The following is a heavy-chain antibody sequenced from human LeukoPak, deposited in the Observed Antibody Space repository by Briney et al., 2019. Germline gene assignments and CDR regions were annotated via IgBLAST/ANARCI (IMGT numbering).Heavy chain of an antibody. CDR1: GYTFTGHY. J-gene: IGHJ4*02. CDR2: INPNSGAT. CDR3: VRDRAQLEDIEY. V-gene: IGHV1-2*02. Sequence: ASVKVSCKTSGYTFTGHYMHWVRRAPGQGPEWMGWINPNSGATNYAQKFQGRVTMTRDTSIRTAYMEVSWLRSDDTAVYWCVRDRAQLEDIEYWGQGTLVTVSS. D-gene: IGHD1-1*01.